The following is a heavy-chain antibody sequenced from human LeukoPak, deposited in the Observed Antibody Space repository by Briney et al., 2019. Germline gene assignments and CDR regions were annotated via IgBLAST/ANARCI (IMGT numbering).Heavy chain of an antibody. D-gene: IGHD3-10*01. V-gene: IGHV4-34*01. Sequence: SETLSLTCAVYGGSFSGYYWSWIRQPPGKGLEWIGEINHSGSTNYNPSLKSRVTISVDTSKNQFSLKLSSVTAADTAVYYCARDRVRGVIIFEFWFDPWGQGTLVTVSS. CDR1: GGSFSGYY. CDR2: INHSGST. CDR3: ARDRVRGVIIFEFWFDP. J-gene: IGHJ5*02.